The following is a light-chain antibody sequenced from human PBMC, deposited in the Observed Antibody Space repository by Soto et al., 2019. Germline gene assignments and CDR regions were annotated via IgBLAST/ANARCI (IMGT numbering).Light chain of an antibody. Sequence: DIQMTQSPSSLSASVGDRVTITCRASQSIRSYLHWYQQKPGKAPKLLIYAASSLQSGFPSRFSGSGSGTDFTLTISRLEPEDFAVYYCQQYGSSRTWTFGQGTKV. J-gene: IGKJ1*01. CDR1: QSIRSY. V-gene: IGKV1-39*01. CDR3: QQYGSSRTWT. CDR2: AAS.